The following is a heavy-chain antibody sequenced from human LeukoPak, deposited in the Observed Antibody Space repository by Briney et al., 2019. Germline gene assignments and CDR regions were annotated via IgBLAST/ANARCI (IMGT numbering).Heavy chain of an antibody. D-gene: IGHD3-10*01. CDR3: ARSPRLNYYGSGIYPRGQTYFDY. J-gene: IGHJ4*02. CDR2: INHSGST. CDR1: GFIFSSYW. Sequence: GSLRLSCAASGFIFSSYWMSWIRQPPGKGLEWIGEINHSGSTNYNPSLKSRVTISVDTSKNQFSLKLSSVTAADTAVYYCARSPRLNYYGSGIYPRGQTYFDYWGQGTLVTVSS. V-gene: IGHV4-34*01.